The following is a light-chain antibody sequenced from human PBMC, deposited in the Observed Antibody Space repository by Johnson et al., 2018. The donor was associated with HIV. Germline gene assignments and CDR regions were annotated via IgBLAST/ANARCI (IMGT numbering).Light chain of an antibody. J-gene: IGLJ1*01. CDR2: DNN. Sequence: QSVLTQPPSVSAAPGQKVTISCSGSSSNIGNNYVSWYQQLPGTAPKLLIYDNNKRPSGIPDRFSGSKSGTSATLGITGLQTGDEADYYCGTWDSSLSAGNVFGTVTKVTVL. CDR1: SSNIGNNY. CDR3: GTWDSSLSAGNV. V-gene: IGLV1-51*01.